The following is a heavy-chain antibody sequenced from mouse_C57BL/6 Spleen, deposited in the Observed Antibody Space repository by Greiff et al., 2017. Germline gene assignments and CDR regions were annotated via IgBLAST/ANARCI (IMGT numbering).Heavy chain of an antibody. D-gene: IGHD1-1*01. J-gene: IGHJ3*01. Sequence: EVQVVESGGGLVKPGGSLKLSCAASGFTFSSYAMSWVRQTPEKRLEWVATISDGGSYTYYPDNVKGRFTISRDNAKNNLYLQMSHLKSEDTAMYYCARYYGSSWFAYWGQGTLVTVSA. CDR3: ARYYGSSWFAY. V-gene: IGHV5-4*01. CDR1: GFTFSSYA. CDR2: ISDGGSYT.